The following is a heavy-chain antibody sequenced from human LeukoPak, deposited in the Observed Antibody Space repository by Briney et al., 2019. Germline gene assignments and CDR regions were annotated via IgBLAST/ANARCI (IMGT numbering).Heavy chain of an antibody. CDR3: ARSVGGSYYYYYMDV. Sequence: PSETLSLTCTVSGASISSYYWNWIRQPAGKGLEWIGRIYTSGTTNYNPSLKSRVTISVDTSKNQFSLNLNFVTAADTAVYFCARSVGGSYYYYYMDVWGTGTTVTVSS. CDR2: IYTSGTT. J-gene: IGHJ6*03. V-gene: IGHV4-4*07. D-gene: IGHD3-10*01. CDR1: GASISSYY.